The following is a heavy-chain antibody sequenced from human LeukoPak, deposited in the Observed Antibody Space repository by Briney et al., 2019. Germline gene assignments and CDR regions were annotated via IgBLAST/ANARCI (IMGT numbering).Heavy chain of an antibody. CDR1: SFTFTNYG. CDR2: IGVYNGNT. D-gene: IGHD3-22*01. CDR3: ARMYYYDSSGYYIFDY. J-gene: IGHJ4*02. Sequence: ASVKVSCKASSFTFTNYGISWVRQAPGQGLEWMGWIGVYNGNTNYAQKLQGRVTMTTDTSTSTAYMELRSLRSDDTAVYYCARMYYYDSSGYYIFDYWGQGTLVTVSS. V-gene: IGHV1-18*01.